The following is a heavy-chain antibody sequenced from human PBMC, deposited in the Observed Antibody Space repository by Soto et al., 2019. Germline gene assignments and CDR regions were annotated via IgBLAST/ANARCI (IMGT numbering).Heavy chain of an antibody. D-gene: IGHD3-22*01. V-gene: IGHV1-69*01. CDR3: AREHYYDRLRYFQH. CDR1: GGTFSSYA. Sequence: QVQLVQSGAEVKKPGSSVKVSCKASGGTFSSYAISWVRQAPGQGLEGMGGIIPIFGTANYAQKCQGRVTITAEEYTSTAYMELSSLRSEDTAVYYCAREHYYDRLRYFQHWGQGTLVTVSS. J-gene: IGHJ1*01. CDR2: IIPIFGTA.